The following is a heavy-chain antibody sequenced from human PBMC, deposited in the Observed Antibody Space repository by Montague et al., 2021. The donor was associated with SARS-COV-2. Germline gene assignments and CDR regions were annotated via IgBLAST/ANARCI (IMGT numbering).Heavy chain of an antibody. J-gene: IGHJ4*02. CDR1: GGSISSTSFY. CDR2: MYSSGST. CDR3: ARSTSGRLIY. D-gene: IGHD6-19*01. Sequence: SETLSFTCSVSGGSISSTSFYWGWIRQPPGKGLGWVGSMYSSGSTYYNPSLKSRVTISGDTSRNQLSVTLSSVTAADTAVYYCARSTSGRLIYWGQGTLVTVSS. V-gene: IGHV4-39*01.